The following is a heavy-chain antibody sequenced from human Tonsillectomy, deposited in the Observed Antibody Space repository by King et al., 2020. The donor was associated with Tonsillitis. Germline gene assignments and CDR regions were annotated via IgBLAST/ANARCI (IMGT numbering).Heavy chain of an antibody. CDR2: ISWNSGSL. CDR3: AKELAYYDSSGYPVEYFQH. Sequence: VQLVESGGGLVQPGRSLRLSCAASGFTFDDYAMHWVRQAPGKGLEWVSGISWNSGSLCYADSVKGRFTISRDNAKNSLYLQMNSLRAEDTALYYCAKELAYYDSSGYPVEYFQHWGQGTLVTVSS. J-gene: IGHJ1*01. D-gene: IGHD3-22*01. CDR1: GFTFDDYA. V-gene: IGHV3-9*01.